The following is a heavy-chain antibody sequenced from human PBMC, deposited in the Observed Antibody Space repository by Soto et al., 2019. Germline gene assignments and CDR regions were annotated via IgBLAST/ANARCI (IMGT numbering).Heavy chain of an antibody. J-gene: IGHJ4*02. CDR1: GFTSGVTFRTFA. V-gene: IGHV3-23*01. CDR2: ISGSGGST. D-gene: IGHD2-8*02. CDR3: AKAAWSYYFDY. Sequence: HPGGSLRLSCTASGFTSGVTFRTFAMSWVRQAPGKGLEWVSGISGSGGSTYYADSVKGRFTISRDNSKNTLYLQMNSLRAEDTAVYYCAKAAWSYYFDYWGQGTLVTVSS.